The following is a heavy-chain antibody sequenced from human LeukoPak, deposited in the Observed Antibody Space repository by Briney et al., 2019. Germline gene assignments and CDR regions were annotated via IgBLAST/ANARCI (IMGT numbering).Heavy chain of an antibody. V-gene: IGHV1-46*01. J-gene: IGHJ4*02. CDR1: GFTFTSYS. D-gene: IGHD6-19*01. CDR2: INPSGSIT. CDR3: ARGAAYISGQHDA. Sequence: ASVKLSFKASGFTFTSYSMQWVRQAPGQRLEWMGIINPSGSITSYTQKFQGRVTITRDTSTSTVYMELSSLRSDDTAVYYCARGAAYISGQHDAWGQGTLVTVSS.